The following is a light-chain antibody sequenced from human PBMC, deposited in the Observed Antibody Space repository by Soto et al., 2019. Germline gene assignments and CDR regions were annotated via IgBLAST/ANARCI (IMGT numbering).Light chain of an antibody. V-gene: IGLV1-51*01. J-gene: IGLJ2*01. CDR2: DND. CDR3: QVWDSSSDHVV. CDR1: GSNIGSNS. Sequence: QSVLTQPPSVSAAPGQTVTISCSGGGSNIGSNSVSWYQQVPGTAPKLLLYDNDKRPSGIPDRFSGSNSGNTATLTISRVEAGDEADYYCQVWDSSSDHVVFGGGTKLTVL.